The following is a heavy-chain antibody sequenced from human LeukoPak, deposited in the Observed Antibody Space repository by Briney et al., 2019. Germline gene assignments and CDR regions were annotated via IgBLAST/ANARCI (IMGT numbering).Heavy chain of an antibody. V-gene: IGHV3-23*01. CDR2: ISGRGSPI. D-gene: IGHD6-19*01. CDR3: AQGRSGWYDLDY. Sequence: GGSLRLSCAASGFTFSSYEMNWVRQAPGKGLEWVSYISGRGSPIYYADSVKGRFTISRDNSKNTLYLQMNSLRAEDTAVYYCAQGRSGWYDLDYWGQGTLVTVSS. CDR1: GFTFSSYE. J-gene: IGHJ4*02.